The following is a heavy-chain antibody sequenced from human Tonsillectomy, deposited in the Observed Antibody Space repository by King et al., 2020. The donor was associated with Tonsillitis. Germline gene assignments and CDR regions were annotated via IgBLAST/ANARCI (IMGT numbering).Heavy chain of an antibody. CDR3: ARDQAYTSFDY. D-gene: IGHD6-19*01. Sequence: QLVQSGGGLVQPGGSLKLSCAASEFTFSSSWMTWIRQAPGKGLQWVATIRPDGSEKYYADSVKGRFTVSRDNAKNSLDLQMNSLRSEDTALYYCARDQAYTSFDYWGQGTLVTVSS. V-gene: IGHV3-7*04. CDR1: EFTFSSSW. J-gene: IGHJ4*02. CDR2: IRPDGSEK.